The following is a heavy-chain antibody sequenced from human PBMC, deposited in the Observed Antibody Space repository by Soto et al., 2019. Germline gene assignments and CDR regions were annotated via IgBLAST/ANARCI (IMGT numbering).Heavy chain of an antibody. Sequence: QVQLQESGPGLVKPSGTLSLTCAVSGASISSDKWWSWVRQPPGKGLEWIGEIYHSGSTNYIPSLTSRVSISVDTSKTQFSLKLNSVTAADTAVYYCARGGTGDLDYWGQGALVTVSS. CDR2: IYHSGST. CDR1: GASISSDKW. V-gene: IGHV4-4*02. J-gene: IGHJ4*02. D-gene: IGHD7-27*01. CDR3: ARGGTGDLDY.